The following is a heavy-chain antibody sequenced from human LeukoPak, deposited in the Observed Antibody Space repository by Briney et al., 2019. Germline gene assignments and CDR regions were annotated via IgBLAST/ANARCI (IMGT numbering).Heavy chain of an antibody. CDR3: ARSGRGVDSFYFYMDV. J-gene: IGHJ6*03. D-gene: IGHD3-10*01. Sequence: GGSLRLSCAAPGFTFSLYWMSWVREAPGKGLEWVANIKHDGSEKQDGSEKNYVDSVKGRFTISRDNAKNSLYLQMNSLRAEDTAVYYCARSGRGVDSFYFYMDVWGKGTTVTVSS. CDR2: IKHDGSEKQDGSEK. CDR1: GFTFSLYW. V-gene: IGHV3-7*01.